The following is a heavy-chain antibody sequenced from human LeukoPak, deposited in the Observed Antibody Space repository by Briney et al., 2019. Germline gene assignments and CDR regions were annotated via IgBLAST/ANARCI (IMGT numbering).Heavy chain of an antibody. CDR3: ASEVGSGWYSNYYYYMDV. CDR1: GFTFSSYW. J-gene: IGHJ6*03. D-gene: IGHD6-19*01. Sequence: GGSLRLSCAASGFTFSSYWMHWVRHAPGKGLVWVSRINSDGSSTSYADSVKGRFTISRDNAKNTLYLQMNSLRAEDTAVYYCASEVGSGWYSNYYYYMDVWGKGTTVTISS. CDR2: INSDGSST. V-gene: IGHV3-74*01.